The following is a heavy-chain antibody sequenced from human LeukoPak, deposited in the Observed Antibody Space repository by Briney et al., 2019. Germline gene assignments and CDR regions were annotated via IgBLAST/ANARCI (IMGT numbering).Heavy chain of an antibody. CDR3: ARDHRSGWPYYFDY. J-gene: IGHJ4*02. CDR2: ISYDGSNK. D-gene: IGHD6-19*01. V-gene: IGHV3-30*04. CDR1: GFTFSSYA. Sequence: GGSLRLSCAASGFTFSSYAMHWVRQAPGKGLEWVAVISYDGSNKYYADSVKGRFTISRDNSKNTLYLQMNSLRAEDTAVYYCARDHRSGWPYYFDYWGQGTLVTVSP.